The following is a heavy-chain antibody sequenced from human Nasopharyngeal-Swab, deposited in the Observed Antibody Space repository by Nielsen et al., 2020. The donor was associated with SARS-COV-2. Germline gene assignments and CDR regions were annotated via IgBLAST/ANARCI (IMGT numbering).Heavy chain of an antibody. Sequence: SETLSLTCTVSGGSISSYYWSWIRQPPGKGLEWIGYIYYSGSTNYNPSLKSRVTMSVDTSKNQFSLKLSSVTAADTAVYYCARDRKEMSGYGDGPLDYWGQGTLVTVSS. D-gene: IGHD4-17*01. J-gene: IGHJ4*02. CDR1: GGSISSYY. V-gene: IGHV4-59*12. CDR2: IYYSGST. CDR3: ARDRKEMSGYGDGPLDY.